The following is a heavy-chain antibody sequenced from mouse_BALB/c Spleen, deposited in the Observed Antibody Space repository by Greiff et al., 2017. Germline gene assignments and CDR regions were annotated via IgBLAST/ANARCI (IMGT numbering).Heavy chain of an antibody. CDR3: TRDYYGSSDYFDY. D-gene: IGHD1-1*01. J-gene: IGHJ2*01. Sequence: EVHLVESGGGLVKPGGSLKLSCAASGFTFSSYTMSWVRQTPEKRLEWVATISSGGSYTYYPDSVKGRFTISRDNAKNTLYLQMSSLKSEDTAMYYCTRDYYGSSDYFDYWGQGTTLTVSS. CDR1: GFTFSSYT. V-gene: IGHV5-6-4*01. CDR2: ISSGGSYT.